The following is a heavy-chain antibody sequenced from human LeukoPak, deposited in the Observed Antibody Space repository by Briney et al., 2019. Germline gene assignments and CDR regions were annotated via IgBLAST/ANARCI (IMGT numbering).Heavy chain of an antibody. CDR3: AKAQYYDFWSGYDY. Sequence: GGSLRLSCAASGFTFSSYAMSWVRQAPGKGLEWVSAISGSGGSTYYADSVKGRFTISRDNSKNTLYLQMNSLRAEDTAVYYCAKAQYYDFWSGYDYWGQGTLVTVST. CDR1: GFTFSSYA. CDR2: ISGSGGST. D-gene: IGHD3-3*01. V-gene: IGHV3-23*01. J-gene: IGHJ4*02.